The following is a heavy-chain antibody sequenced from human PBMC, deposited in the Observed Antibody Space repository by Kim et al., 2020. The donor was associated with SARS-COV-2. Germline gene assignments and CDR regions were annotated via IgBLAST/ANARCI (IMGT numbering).Heavy chain of an antibody. Sequence: SETLSLTCTVSGGSISSYYWSWIRQPPGKGLEWIGYIYYSGSTNYNPSLKSRVTISVDTSKNQFSLKLSSVTAADTAVYYCARLKYSSSWYVSNWFDPWGQGTLVTVS. V-gene: IGHV4-59*08. CDR3: ARLKYSSSWYVSNWFDP. D-gene: IGHD6-13*01. CDR1: GGSISSYY. CDR2: IYYSGST. J-gene: IGHJ5*02.